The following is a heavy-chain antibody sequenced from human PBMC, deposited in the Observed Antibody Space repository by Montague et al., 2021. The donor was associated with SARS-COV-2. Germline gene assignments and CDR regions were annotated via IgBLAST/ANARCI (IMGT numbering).Heavy chain of an antibody. Sequence: VKPTQTLTLTCTFSGFSLSTSGMYVSWIRQPPGKALEWLARIDWDDDKYYSTSLKTRLTISKDTSKNQVVLTMTNMDPVDTATYYCARTYYDILTGRDYGMDVWGQGTTVTVSS. V-gene: IGHV2-70*11. CDR2: IDWDDDK. D-gene: IGHD3-9*01. CDR1: GFSLSTSGMY. J-gene: IGHJ6*02. CDR3: ARTYYDILTGRDYGMDV.